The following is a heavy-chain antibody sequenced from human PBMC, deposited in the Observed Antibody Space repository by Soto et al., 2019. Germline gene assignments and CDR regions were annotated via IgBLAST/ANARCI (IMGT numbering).Heavy chain of an antibody. V-gene: IGHV4-59*01. J-gene: IGHJ4*02. D-gene: IGHD6-13*01. Sequence: PSETLSLTCSVSGGSIISYYWSWIRQPPGKGLEWIGYIYYGGSTNYNPSLKSRVTISVDTSKNQFSLKLSSVTAADTAVYYCARELQAAAGQAFDSWGQGALVTGSS. CDR2: IYYGGST. CDR3: ARELQAAAGQAFDS. CDR1: GGSIISYY.